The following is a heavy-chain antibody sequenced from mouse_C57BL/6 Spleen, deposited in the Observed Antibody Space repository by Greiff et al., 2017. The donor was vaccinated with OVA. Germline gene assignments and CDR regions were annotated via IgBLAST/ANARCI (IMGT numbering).Heavy chain of an antibody. V-gene: IGHV5-9-1*02. CDR3: TRDRDYGYLDY. Sequence: EVQGVESGEGLVKPGGSLKLSCAASGFTFSSYAMSWVRQTPEKRLEWVAYISSGGDYIYYADTVKGRFTISRDNARNTLDLQMSSLKAEDTAMYYCTRDRDYGYLDYWGQGTTLTVSS. CDR2: ISSGGDYI. D-gene: IGHD2-4*01. CDR1: GFTFSSYA. J-gene: IGHJ2*01.